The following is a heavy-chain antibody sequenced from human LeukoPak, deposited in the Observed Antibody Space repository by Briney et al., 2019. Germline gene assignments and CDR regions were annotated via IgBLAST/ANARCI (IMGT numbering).Heavy chain of an antibody. J-gene: IGHJ4*02. D-gene: IGHD2/OR15-2a*01. Sequence: PGGSLRLSCVASGFIFTSFGMNWVRQAPRKGLEWVSSITHGGQIYYADSVKGRFTISRDNTKNSVYLQMDSLRAEDTAVYYCARRGSTDYWGQGTLVTVSS. V-gene: IGHV3-21*04. CDR1: GFIFTSFG. CDR2: ITHGGQI. CDR3: ARRGSTDY.